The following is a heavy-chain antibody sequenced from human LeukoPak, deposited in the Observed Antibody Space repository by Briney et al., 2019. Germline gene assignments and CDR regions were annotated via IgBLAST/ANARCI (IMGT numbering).Heavy chain of an antibody. V-gene: IGHV3-21*01. CDR1: GFTFSSYS. CDR2: ISSSSSYI. J-gene: IGHJ4*02. Sequence: GGSLRLSCAASGFTFSSYSMNWVRQAPGKGLEWVSSISSSSSYIYYADSVKGRFTISRDNAKNSLYLQMNSLRAEDTAVYYCAKVNPRVPQLWAHFDYWGQGTLVTVSS. D-gene: IGHD5-18*01. CDR3: AKVNPRVPQLWAHFDY.